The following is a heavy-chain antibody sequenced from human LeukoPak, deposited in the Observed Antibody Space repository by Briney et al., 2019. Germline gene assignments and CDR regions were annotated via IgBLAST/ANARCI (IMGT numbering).Heavy chain of an antibody. V-gene: IGHV1-2*02. CDR3: ARDAGSGSQLADAFDI. CDR1: GYTFTGYY. CDR2: INPNSSGT. D-gene: IGHD3-10*01. J-gene: IGHJ3*02. Sequence: ASVKVSCKASGYTFTGYYMHWVRQAPGQGLEWMGWINPNSSGTNYAQKFQGRVTMTRDTSISTAYMELSRLRSDDTAVYYCARDAGSGSQLADAFDIWGQGTMVTVSS.